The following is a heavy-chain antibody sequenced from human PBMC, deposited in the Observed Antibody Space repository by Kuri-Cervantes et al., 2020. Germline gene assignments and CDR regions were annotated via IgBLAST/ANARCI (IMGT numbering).Heavy chain of an antibody. CDR1: GFTFSSYG. V-gene: IGHV3-30*18. CDR3: AKGPRTMVRGVIGTS. CDR2: ISYDGSNK. J-gene: IGHJ4*02. Sequence: GGSLRLSCAASGFTFSSYGMHWVRQAPGKGLEWVAVISYDGSNKYYADSVKGRFTISRDNSKNRLYLQMNSLRAEDTAFYYCAKGPRTMVRGVIGTSWGQGTLVTVSS. D-gene: IGHD3-10*01.